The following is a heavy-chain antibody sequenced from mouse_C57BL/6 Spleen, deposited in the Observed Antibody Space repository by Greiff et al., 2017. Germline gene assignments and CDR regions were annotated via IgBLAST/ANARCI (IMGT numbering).Heavy chain of an antibody. V-gene: IGHV5-17*01. Sequence: EVMLVESGGGLVKPGGSLKLSCAASGFTFSDYGMYWVRQAPEKGLEWVAYISSGSSTIYYADTVKGRFTISRDNAKNTLFLQMTSLRSEDTAMYYCARHSFAYWGQGTLVTVSA. CDR1: GFTFSDYG. CDR2: ISSGSSTI. CDR3: ARHSFAY. J-gene: IGHJ3*01.